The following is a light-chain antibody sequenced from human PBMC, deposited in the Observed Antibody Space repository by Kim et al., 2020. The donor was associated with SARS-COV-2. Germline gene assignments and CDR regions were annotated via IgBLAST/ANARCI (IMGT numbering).Light chain of an antibody. Sequence: GQWITISCTGTSSDVGGYNYVSWYQQHPGKAPNLMIYDVSNRPSGVSNRFSGSKSGNTASLTISGLQAEDEADYYCSSYTSSSTLVFGTGTKVTVL. CDR3: SSYTSSSTLV. V-gene: IGLV2-14*03. J-gene: IGLJ1*01. CDR2: DVS. CDR1: SSDVGGYNY.